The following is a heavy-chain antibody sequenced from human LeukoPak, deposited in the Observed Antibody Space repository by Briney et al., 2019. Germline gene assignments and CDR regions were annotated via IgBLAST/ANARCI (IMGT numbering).Heavy chain of an antibody. Sequence: ASVKVSCKASGYTFTGYYMHWVRQAPGQGLEWMGWINPNSGGTNYAQKFQGRVTMTRDTSISTAYMELSRLRSDDTAVYYCARGGGYSGYDFSDYYYYYMDVWGKGTTVTISS. CDR1: GYTFTGYY. D-gene: IGHD5-12*01. V-gene: IGHV1-2*02. CDR2: INPNSGGT. CDR3: ARGGGYSGYDFSDYYYYYMDV. J-gene: IGHJ6*03.